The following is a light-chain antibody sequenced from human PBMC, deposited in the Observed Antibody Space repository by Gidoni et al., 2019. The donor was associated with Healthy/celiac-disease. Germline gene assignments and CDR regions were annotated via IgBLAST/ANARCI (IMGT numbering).Light chain of an antibody. V-gene: IGKV1D-13*01. Sequence: AIQMTQSPSSLSASVGDRVTITCRASQGISSALAWYQQKPGKAPKLLIYDASSLESGVPSRFSGSGSGTDFTLTISSLQAEDFATYYCKQFNNYPLTFGGXTKVEIK. CDR1: QGISSA. CDR3: KQFNNYPLT. CDR2: DAS. J-gene: IGKJ4*02.